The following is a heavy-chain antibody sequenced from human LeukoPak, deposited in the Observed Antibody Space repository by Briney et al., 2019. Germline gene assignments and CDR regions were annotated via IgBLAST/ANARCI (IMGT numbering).Heavy chain of an antibody. Sequence: GGSLRLSCAGSGFTFSNYGMSWVRQAPGKGLEWVSTISGSGGSTYYAGSVKGRFTISRDNSKNTLYLQMNSLKAEDTAVYYCAKPLWFGELLPYWGQGTLVTVSS. V-gene: IGHV3-23*01. J-gene: IGHJ4*02. CDR2: ISGSGGST. D-gene: IGHD3-10*01. CDR3: AKPLWFGELLPY. CDR1: GFTFSNYG.